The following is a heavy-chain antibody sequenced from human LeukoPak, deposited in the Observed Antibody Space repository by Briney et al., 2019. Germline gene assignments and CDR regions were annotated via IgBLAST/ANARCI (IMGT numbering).Heavy chain of an antibody. CDR3: ARVSDSGYDLFDY. J-gene: IGHJ4*02. Sequence: GGSLRLSCAASGFTFSSYSMNWVRQAPGKGLEWVSYISSSSSTIYYADSVKGRFTISRDNAKNSLYLQMNSLRDEDTAVYYCARVSDSGYDLFDYWAREPWSPSPQ. D-gene: IGHD5-12*01. CDR2: ISSSSSTI. CDR1: GFTFSSYS. V-gene: IGHV3-48*02.